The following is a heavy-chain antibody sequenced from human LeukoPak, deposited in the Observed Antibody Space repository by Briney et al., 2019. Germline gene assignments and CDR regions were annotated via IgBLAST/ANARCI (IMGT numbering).Heavy chain of an antibody. Sequence: SETLSLTCTVSGGSISPYYWSWIRQPPGKGLEWIGHISFSGSTDYNASLKSRVTISLDTTRSQFSLSLHSVTAADTAMYYCARHAAGTTRDYWGQGTPVTVSA. CDR2: ISFSGST. J-gene: IGHJ4*02. CDR1: GGSISPYY. V-gene: IGHV4-59*08. D-gene: IGHD1-1*01. CDR3: ARHAAGTTRDY.